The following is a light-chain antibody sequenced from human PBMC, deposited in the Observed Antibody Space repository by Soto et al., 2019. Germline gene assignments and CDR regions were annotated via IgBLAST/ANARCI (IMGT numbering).Light chain of an antibody. CDR2: EVS. Sequence: QSALTQPPSASGSPGQSVTISCTGTSSDIGAYIYVSWYQQHPDKAPKLMIYEVSNRPSGISYRFSGSKSGNTASLTISGLQAEDEADYYCSSYTSTTTLGVFGTGTKLTVL. J-gene: IGLJ1*01. CDR3: SSYTSTTTLGV. V-gene: IGLV2-14*01. CDR1: SSDIGAYIY.